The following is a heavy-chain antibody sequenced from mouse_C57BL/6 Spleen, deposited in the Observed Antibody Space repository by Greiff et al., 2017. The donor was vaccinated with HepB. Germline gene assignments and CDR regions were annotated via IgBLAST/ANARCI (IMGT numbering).Heavy chain of an antibody. CDR2: ISDGGSYT. Sequence: EVQVVESGGGLVKPGGSLKLSCAASGFTFSSYAMSWVRQTPEKRLEWVATISDGGSYTYYPDNVKGRFTISRDNAKNNLYLQMSHLKSEDTAMYYCARLYSNYGNYFDYWGQGTTLTVSS. CDR3: ARLYSNYGNYFDY. CDR1: GFTFSSYA. V-gene: IGHV5-4*01. D-gene: IGHD2-5*01. J-gene: IGHJ2*01.